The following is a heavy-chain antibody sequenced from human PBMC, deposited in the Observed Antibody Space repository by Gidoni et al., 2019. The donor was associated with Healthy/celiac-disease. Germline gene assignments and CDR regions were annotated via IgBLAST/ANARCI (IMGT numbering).Heavy chain of an antibody. D-gene: IGHD5-12*01. CDR3: ARDWGRRDGYNPMGD. CDR1: GSTSTSYG. Sequence: QVQLVQSGAEVKKPGASVKVSCKASGSTSTSYGISWLRQAPGQGLEWRGWISAYNGNTNYAQKLQGRVTMTTDTSTSKAYMELRSLRSDDTAVYYCARDWGRRDGYNPMGDWGQGTLVTVSS. J-gene: IGHJ4*02. V-gene: IGHV1-18*01. CDR2: ISAYNGNT.